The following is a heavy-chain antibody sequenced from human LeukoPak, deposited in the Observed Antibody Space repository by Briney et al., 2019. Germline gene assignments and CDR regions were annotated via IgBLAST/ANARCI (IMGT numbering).Heavy chain of an antibody. CDR1: GFTLSSYA. D-gene: IGHD2-15*01. CDR3: AKAPVTTCRGAFCYPFDY. V-gene: IGHV3-23*01. Sequence: GGSLRLSCAASGFTLSSYAMSWVRQAPGKGLEWVSAISDSGNTYHADSVKGRFTISRDSSKNTLFLQMSRLRPEDAAVYYCAKAPVTTCRGAFCYPFDYWGLGTLVTVSS. CDR2: ISDSGNT. J-gene: IGHJ4*02.